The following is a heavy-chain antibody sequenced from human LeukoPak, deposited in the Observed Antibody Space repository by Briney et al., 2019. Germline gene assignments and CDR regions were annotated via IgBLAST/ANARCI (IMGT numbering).Heavy chain of an antibody. CDR2: IIPLFGTP. CDR3: VSCKDEPDAFHI. D-gene: IGHD2/OR15-2a*01. J-gene: IGHJ3*02. Sequence: GASVKVSCKASGGTFISSVIRWVRQAPGQGREWRGGIIPLFGTPNYALKFHGSVTITPDVSPSTAYMELGILISEDTAVYYCVSCKDEPDAFHIWVQGTIVTVSS. CDR1: GGTFISSV. V-gene: IGHV1-69*01.